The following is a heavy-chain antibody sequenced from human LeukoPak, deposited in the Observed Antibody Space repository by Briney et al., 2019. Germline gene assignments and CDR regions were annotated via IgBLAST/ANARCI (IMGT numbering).Heavy chain of an antibody. CDR2: ISAYNGNT. J-gene: IGHJ6*02. CDR1: GYTFTSYG. D-gene: IGHD5-18*01. Sequence: ASVKVCCKASGYTFTSYGISWVRQAPGQGLEWMGWISAYNGNTNYAQKLQGRVTMTTDTSTSTAYMELRSLRSDDTAVYYCARELPPRGIHYGMDVWGQGTTVTVSS. CDR3: ARELPPRGIHYGMDV. V-gene: IGHV1-18*01.